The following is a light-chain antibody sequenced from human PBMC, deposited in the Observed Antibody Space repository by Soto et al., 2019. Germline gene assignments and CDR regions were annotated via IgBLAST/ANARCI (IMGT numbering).Light chain of an antibody. V-gene: IGKV3-20*01. J-gene: IGKJ1*01. CDR2: GAS. CDR1: QSVSSNF. Sequence: PGDRATLSRRASQSVSSNFLAWYQQKPGQAPRLLIYGASIRATGIPDRFSGSGSGTDFTLTIRRLEPEDFAMYFCHQYGSSPRTFGQGTKVEIK. CDR3: HQYGSSPRT.